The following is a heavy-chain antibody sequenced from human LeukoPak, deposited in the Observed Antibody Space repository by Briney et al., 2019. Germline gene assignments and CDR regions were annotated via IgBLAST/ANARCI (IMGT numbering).Heavy chain of an antibody. CDR2: IRYDGSNK. D-gene: IGHD6-13*01. Sequence: GGSLRLSCAASGFNFTSNGMHWVRQAPGKGLEWVAFIRYDGSNKYYADSVKGRFTISRDNSKNTLYLQTNSLRVEDTAVYYCARWSSSWTIGFDYWGQGTLVTVSS. CDR3: ARWSSSWTIGFDY. CDR1: GFNFTSNG. V-gene: IGHV3-30*02. J-gene: IGHJ4*02.